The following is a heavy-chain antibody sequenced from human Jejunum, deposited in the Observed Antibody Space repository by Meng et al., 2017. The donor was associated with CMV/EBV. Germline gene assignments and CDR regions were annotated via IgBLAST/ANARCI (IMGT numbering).Heavy chain of an antibody. J-gene: IGHJ6*02. CDR3: ARPGGTYSYYLYGLDV. V-gene: IGHV5-51*01. CDR1: SVTKYW. D-gene: IGHD1-26*01. Sequence: SVTKYWIGWVRQMPGKGLEWMGIIFPGDSDTRYSPTFQGQVTISVDKSISTAYLQWSSLKASDTAIYYCARPGGTYSYYLYGLDVWGQGTTVTVSS. CDR2: IFPGDSDT.